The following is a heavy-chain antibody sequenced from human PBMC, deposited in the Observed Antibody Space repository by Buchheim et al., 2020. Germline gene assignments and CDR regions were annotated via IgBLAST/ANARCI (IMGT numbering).Heavy chain of an antibody. CDR1: GFTFSSYA. D-gene: IGHD2-15*01. J-gene: IGHJ2*01. CDR2: ISGSGGST. V-gene: IGHV3-23*01. Sequence: EVQLLESGGGLVQPGGSLRLSCAASGFTFSSYAMSWVRQAPGKGLEWVSAISGSGGSTYYADSVKGRFTISRDNSKNTLYLQMNSLRAEDTAVYYCAREQRYCSGCSCPRARYFDLWGRGTL. CDR3: AREQRYCSGCSCPRARYFDL.